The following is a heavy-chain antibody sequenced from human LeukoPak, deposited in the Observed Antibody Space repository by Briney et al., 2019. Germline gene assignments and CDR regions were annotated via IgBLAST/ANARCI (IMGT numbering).Heavy chain of an antibody. J-gene: IGHJ6*02. Sequence: GASVKVSCKASGYTFTSYDINWVRQATGQGLEWMGWTNPNSGNIGYAQKFQGRVTMTRNTSISTAYMELSSLRSEDTAVYYRARGPLGGAGYYYYGMDVWGQGTTVTVSS. CDR1: GYTFTSYD. V-gene: IGHV1-8*01. CDR2: TNPNSGNI. CDR3: ARGPLGGAGYYYYGMDV.